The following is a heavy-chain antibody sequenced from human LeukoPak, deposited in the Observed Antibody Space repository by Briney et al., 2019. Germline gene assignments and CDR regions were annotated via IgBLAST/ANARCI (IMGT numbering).Heavy chain of an antibody. CDR1: GYTFTSYG. Sequence: ASVTVSCKASGYTFTSYGISWVRQAPGQGLEWMGWISAYNGNTNYAQKLQGSVTMTTDTSTSTAYMELRSLRSDDTAVYYCAREPHYYDSSGYYRLDAFDIWGQGTMVTVSS. V-gene: IGHV1-18*01. CDR3: AREPHYYDSSGYYRLDAFDI. CDR2: ISAYNGNT. J-gene: IGHJ3*02. D-gene: IGHD3-22*01.